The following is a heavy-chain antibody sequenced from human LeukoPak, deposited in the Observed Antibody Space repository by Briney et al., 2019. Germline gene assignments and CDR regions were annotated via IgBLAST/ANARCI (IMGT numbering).Heavy chain of an antibody. D-gene: IGHD6-13*01. CDR2: IKWDASQN. J-gene: IGHJ4*02. Sequence: GGSLRLSCAASGFTFSTFWMSWLRQAPGKGLEWVANIKWDASQNYYVDSVKGRFTISRDNSKNTLYLQMNSLRAEDTAVYYCAKGVVSIAVAGLGYFDYWGQGTLVTVSS. V-gene: IGHV3-7*02. CDR1: GFTFSTFW. CDR3: AKGVVSIAVAGLGYFDY.